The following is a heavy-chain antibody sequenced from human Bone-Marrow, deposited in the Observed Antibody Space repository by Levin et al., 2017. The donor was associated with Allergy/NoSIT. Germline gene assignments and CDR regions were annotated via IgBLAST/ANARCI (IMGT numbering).Heavy chain of an antibody. CDR3: ARGLGYSGLP. CDR2: ITSSGTYI. CDR1: GFTFSSYS. Sequence: GESLKISCAASGFTFSSYSMNWVRQAPGKGLDWVSSITSSGTYIYYADSVKGRFTISRDNAKNSLFLQMNSLTAADTAVYYCARGLGYSGLPWGQGALVIDSS. D-gene: IGHD5-12*01. V-gene: IGHV3-21*01. J-gene: IGHJ5*02.